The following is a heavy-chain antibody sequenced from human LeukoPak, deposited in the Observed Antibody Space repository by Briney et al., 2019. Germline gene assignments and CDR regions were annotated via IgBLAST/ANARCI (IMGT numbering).Heavy chain of an antibody. Sequence: GGSLILSCAASGFSFSIAWMSWVRQAPGKGLEWVGRIKSKSEGETTDYAEPVKGRFSVSRDDSKNTLFLQMNSLKTEDTAVYYCATWASSCRGCWGQGTLVTVSS. V-gene: IGHV3-15*01. CDR3: ATWASSCRGC. CDR1: GFSFSIAW. J-gene: IGHJ4*02. CDR2: IKSKSEGETT. D-gene: IGHD2-15*01.